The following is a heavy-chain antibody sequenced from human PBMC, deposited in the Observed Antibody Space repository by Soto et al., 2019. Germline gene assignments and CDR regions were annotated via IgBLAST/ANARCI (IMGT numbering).Heavy chain of an antibody. J-gene: IGHJ4*01. D-gene: IGHD2-15*01. CDR1: GGSMSRYY. V-gene: IGHV4-59*01. CDR3: AGVHWCSGDY. Sequence: SEARSLTCTVSGGSMSRYYWSGFRQPPGKRLEWIGYIYYSGSTNYNPSLKSRVTISVDTSKNQFSLKLSSVTAADTAVYYCAGVHWCSGDY. CDR2: IYYSGST.